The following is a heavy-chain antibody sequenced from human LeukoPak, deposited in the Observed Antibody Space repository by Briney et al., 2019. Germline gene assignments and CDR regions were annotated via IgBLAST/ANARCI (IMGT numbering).Heavy chain of an antibody. CDR2: FDPEDGET. CDR1: GYTLTELS. V-gene: IGHV1-24*01. J-gene: IGHJ3*02. Sequence: ASVKVSCKVSGYTLTELSMHWVRQAPGKGLEWMGGFDPEDGETIYAQKFQGRVTMTEDTSTDTAYMELSSLRSEDTAVYYCATGIRFLEWPPPRALDIWGQGTMVTVSS. CDR3: ATGIRFLEWPPPRALDI. D-gene: IGHD3-3*01.